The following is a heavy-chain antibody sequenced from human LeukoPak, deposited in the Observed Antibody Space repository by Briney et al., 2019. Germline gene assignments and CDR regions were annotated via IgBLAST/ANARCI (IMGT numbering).Heavy chain of an antibody. CDR3: ARDWGYCSGGSCSSRDWFDP. CDR2: INPSGGST. D-gene: IGHD2-15*01. J-gene: IGHJ5*02. Sequence: ASVKVSCKVSGYTFTSHYMHWVRQAPGQGLEWMGIINPSGGSTRYAEKFQGRVTMTRDTSTSTFYMELSSLRSGDTAVYYCARDWGYCSGGSCSSRDWFDPWGQGTLVTVSS. V-gene: IGHV1-46*01. CDR1: GYTFTSHY.